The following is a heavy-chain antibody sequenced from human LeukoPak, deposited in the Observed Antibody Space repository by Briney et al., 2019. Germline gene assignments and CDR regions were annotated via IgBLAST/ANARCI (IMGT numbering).Heavy chain of an antibody. Sequence: GGSLRLSCAAFGFTFSSYWMHWVRQAPGKGLVWVSRISTDGSSTSYADSVKGRFTISRDNAKNTLYLQMNSLRDEDTAVYYCARGGWNYWGQGTLVTVSS. CDR3: ARGGWNY. J-gene: IGHJ4*02. CDR1: GFTFSSYW. CDR2: ISTDGSST. V-gene: IGHV3-74*01. D-gene: IGHD3-22*01.